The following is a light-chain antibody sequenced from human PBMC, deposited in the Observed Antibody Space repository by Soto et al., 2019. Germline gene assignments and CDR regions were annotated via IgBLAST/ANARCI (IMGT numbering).Light chain of an antibody. Sequence: QSVLTQPPSASGTPGQRVTISCSGSSSNIGNNYVYWYHQLPGTAPKLLIYTDNQRPSGVPDRFSGSKSGTSASLAISGLRSEDAADYYCAAWDGSLSGWVFGGGTKATVL. CDR3: AAWDGSLSGWV. V-gene: IGLV1-47*02. CDR1: SSNIGNNY. CDR2: TDN. J-gene: IGLJ3*02.